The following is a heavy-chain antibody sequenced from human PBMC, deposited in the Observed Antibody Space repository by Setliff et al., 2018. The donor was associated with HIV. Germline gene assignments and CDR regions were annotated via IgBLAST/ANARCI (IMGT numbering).Heavy chain of an antibody. CDR1: GYTFTNYG. CDR2: ISAYNGNT. J-gene: IGHJ4*02. CDR3: ARKGQQLPIDY. Sequence: ASVKVSCKASGYTFTNYGISWVRQAPGQGLEWMGWISAYNGNTNYAQKLQGRVTMTTDTSTTTAYMELRSLRSDDTAMYFCARKGQQLPIDYWGQGTLVTVSS. V-gene: IGHV1-18*01. D-gene: IGHD6-13*01.